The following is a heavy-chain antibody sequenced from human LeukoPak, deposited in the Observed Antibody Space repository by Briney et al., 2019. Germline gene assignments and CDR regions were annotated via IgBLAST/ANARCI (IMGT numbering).Heavy chain of an antibody. CDR1: GFTFAGYA. CDR3: AKRPLIGIYLDY. J-gene: IGHJ4*02. Sequence: PGGPLSFSWAASGFTFAGYAMSWVRQAPGKGLDWVSAISGGGGSTSYADSVKGRFTISRDNSKNTLYLQMNSLRAEDTAVYYCAKRPLIGIYLDYWGQGTLVTISS. D-gene: IGHD1-26*01. V-gene: IGHV3-23*01. CDR2: ISGGGGST.